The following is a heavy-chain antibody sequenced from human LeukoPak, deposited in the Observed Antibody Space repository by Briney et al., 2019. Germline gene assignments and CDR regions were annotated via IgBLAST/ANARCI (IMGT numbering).Heavy chain of an antibody. CDR3: AKGARYCSSTSCWAFDI. CDR1: GFSFSSYA. CDR2: INSGSSTI. J-gene: IGHJ3*02. Sequence: GGSLRLSCIASGFSFSSYAMNWVRQAPGKGLEWVSYINSGSSTIYYADSVKGRFTISRDNAKNSLYLQMNSLRVEDTAVYYCAKGARYCSSTSCWAFDIWGQETMVTVSS. D-gene: IGHD2-2*01. V-gene: IGHV3-48*04.